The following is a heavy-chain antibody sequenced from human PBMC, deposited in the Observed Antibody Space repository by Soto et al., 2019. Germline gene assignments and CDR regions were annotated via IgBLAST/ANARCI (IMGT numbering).Heavy chain of an antibody. V-gene: IGHV3-7*01. CDR1: GFTFSSYW. CDR3: AREGRGYCSSTTCPGI. J-gene: IGHJ1*01. CDR2: IKQDGSEK. D-gene: IGHD2-2*01. Sequence: GGSLRLSCAASGFTFSSYWMSWVRQAPGKGLEWVANIKQDGSEKYYVDSVKGRFTISRDNAKNSLYLQMNSLRAEDTAVYYCAREGRGYCSSTTCPGIWGQGTLVTVSS.